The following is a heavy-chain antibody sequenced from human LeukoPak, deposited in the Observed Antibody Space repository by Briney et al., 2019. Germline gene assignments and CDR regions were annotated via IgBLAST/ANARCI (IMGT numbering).Heavy chain of an antibody. CDR2: MNPNSGNT. CDR3: ARAPRVWYYDSSGYYYY. CDR1: GYTFTSYD. Sequence: ASVKVSCKASGYTFTSYDINWVRQATGQGLEWMGWMNPNSGNTGYAQKFQGRVTMTRNTSISTAYMELSSLRSEDTAVYYCARAPRVWYYDSSGYYYYWGQGTLDTVSS. J-gene: IGHJ4*02. V-gene: IGHV1-8*01. D-gene: IGHD3-22*01.